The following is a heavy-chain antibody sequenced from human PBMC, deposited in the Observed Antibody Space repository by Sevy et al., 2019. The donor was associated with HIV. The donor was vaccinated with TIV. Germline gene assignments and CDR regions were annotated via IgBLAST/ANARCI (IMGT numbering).Heavy chain of an antibody. V-gene: IGHV3-21*01. CDR2: ISSISNYI. D-gene: IGHD3-10*01. Sequence: GGSLRLSCAASGFTFSDYNMNWVRQAPGKGLEWVSSISSISNYIYYADSVKGGFTISRDSAKNSVYLQMNSLRAEDTAVYYCARETSSFGEGIYYGMDVWGQGTTVTVSS. CDR1: GFTFSDYN. J-gene: IGHJ6*02. CDR3: ARETSSFGEGIYYGMDV.